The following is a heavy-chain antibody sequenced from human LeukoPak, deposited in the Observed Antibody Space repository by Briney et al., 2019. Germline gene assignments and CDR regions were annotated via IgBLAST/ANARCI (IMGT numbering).Heavy chain of an antibody. CDR1: GFTFGDYA. CDR3: AKGPSQAIGDAFDV. CDR2: ISWNTYSA. V-gene: IGHV3-9*03. Sequence: GGSLRLSCAASGFTFGDYAMHWVRQAPGKGLEWVSGISWNTYSAGYADSVKGRFTISRDNAKNSLYLQMNSLRAEDMALYYYAKGPSQAIGDAFDVWGQGTMVTVSS. J-gene: IGHJ3*01.